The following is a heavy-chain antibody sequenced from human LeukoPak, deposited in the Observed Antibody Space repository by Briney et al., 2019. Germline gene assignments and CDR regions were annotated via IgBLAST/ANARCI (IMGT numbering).Heavy chain of an antibody. V-gene: IGHV4-4*07. CDR2: IYTSGST. CDR1: GGSISSYY. Sequence: SETLSLTCTVSGGSISSYYWSWIRQPAGKGLEWIGRIYTSGSTNYNPSLKSRVTISVDTFKNQFSLKLSSVTAADTDVYYCARHGATAFDAFDIWGQGTMVTVSS. CDR3: ARHGATAFDAFDI. D-gene: IGHD5-12*01. J-gene: IGHJ3*02.